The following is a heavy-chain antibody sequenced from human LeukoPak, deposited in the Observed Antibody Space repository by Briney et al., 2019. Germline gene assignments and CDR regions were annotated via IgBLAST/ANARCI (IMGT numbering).Heavy chain of an antibody. J-gene: IGHJ5*02. CDR2: IYYSGST. CDR3: ARALAFDP. CDR1: GGSISSYY. D-gene: IGHD6-6*01. V-gene: IGHV4-59*01. Sequence: SETLSFTGTVSGGSISSYYWSWIRKPPGKGLEWIGYIYYSGSTNYNPSLKSRVTISVDTSKNQFSLKLSSVTAADTAVYYCARALAFDPWGQGTLVTVSS.